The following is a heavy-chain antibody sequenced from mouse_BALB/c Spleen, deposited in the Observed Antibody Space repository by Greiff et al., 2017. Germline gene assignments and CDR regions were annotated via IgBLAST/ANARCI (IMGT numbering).Heavy chain of an antibody. J-gene: IGHJ2*01. Sequence: EVMLVESGGGLVKPGGSLKLSCAASGFTFSSYTMSWVRQTPEKRLEWVATISSGGSYTYYPDSVKGRFTISRDNAKNTLYLQMSSLKSEDTAMYYCTRRGNYVYYFDYWGQGTTLTVSS. D-gene: IGHD2-1*01. CDR3: TRRGNYVYYFDY. V-gene: IGHV5-6-4*01. CDR2: ISSGGSYT. CDR1: GFTFSSYT.